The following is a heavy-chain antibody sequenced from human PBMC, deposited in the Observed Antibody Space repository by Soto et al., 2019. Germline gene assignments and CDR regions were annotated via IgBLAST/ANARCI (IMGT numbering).Heavy chain of an antibody. Sequence: TLSLTCTVSGGSISSDYWTWIRQPPGERLEWIGYIYYNGNTNYNSSLKSRVTISIDTSRNQFSLKLNSVTAADTAVYFCARLAYTSGFTFDYWGRGTLVTVSS. CDR2: IYYNGNT. V-gene: IGHV4-59*01. CDR1: GGSISSDY. J-gene: IGHJ4*02. D-gene: IGHD5-18*01. CDR3: ARLAYTSGFTFDY.